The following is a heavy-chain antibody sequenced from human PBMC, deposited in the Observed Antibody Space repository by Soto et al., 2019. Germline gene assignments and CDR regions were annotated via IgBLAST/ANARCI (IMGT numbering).Heavy chain of an antibody. D-gene: IGHD1-26*01. J-gene: IGHJ4*02. Sequence: QVQLQESGPGLVKASETLSLTCTVSGVAIHTYYWSWIRQPPGKGLEWIGYIFYVGGTDYNPSLNGRVTISIDKSKRQFSLRLTSGTAADTAVYYCATHSGARGGPDFWGRGALVTVSS. CDR1: GVAIHTYY. V-gene: IGHV4-59*01. CDR2: IFYVGGT. CDR3: ATHSGARGGPDF.